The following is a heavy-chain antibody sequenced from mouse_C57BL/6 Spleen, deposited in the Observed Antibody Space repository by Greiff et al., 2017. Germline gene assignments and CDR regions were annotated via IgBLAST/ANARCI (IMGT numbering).Heavy chain of an antibody. V-gene: IGHV1-82*01. CDR1: GYAFSSSW. D-gene: IGHD1-1*01. CDR3: ARKITGYYFDY. CDR2: IYPGDGDT. J-gene: IGHJ2*01. Sequence: VQLQQSGPELVKPGASVKISCKASGYAFSSSWMNWVKKRPGKGLEWIGRIYPGDGDTNYNGKFKGKATLTADKSSSTAYMQLSSLTSEDSAVYFCARKITGYYFDYWGQGTTLTVSS.